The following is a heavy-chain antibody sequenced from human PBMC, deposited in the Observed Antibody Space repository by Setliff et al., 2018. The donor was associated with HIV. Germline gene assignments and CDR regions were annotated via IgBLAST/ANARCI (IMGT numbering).Heavy chain of an antibody. V-gene: IGHV4-59*01. CDR2: IYYSGNT. CDR3: ARIVRWERVATSTFFYYYMDV. CDR1: GGSIINNF. D-gene: IGHD1-1*01. Sequence: PSETLSLTCTVSGGSIINNFWSWIRLPPGKGLEYIGYIYYSGNTDYNPSLKSRVTISVDRSKNQFSLKLNSLTAADTAVYYCARIVRWERVATSTFFYYYMDVWGKGTTVTVSS. J-gene: IGHJ6*03.